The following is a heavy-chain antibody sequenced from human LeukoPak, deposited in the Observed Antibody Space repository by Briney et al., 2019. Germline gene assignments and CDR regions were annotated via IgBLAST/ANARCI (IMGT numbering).Heavy chain of an antibody. J-gene: IGHJ4*02. CDR3: AKDHYDSSGYYPY. Sequence: GGSLRLSCAASGFTFSSYGMHWVRQAPGKGLEWVAVISYDGSNKYYADSVKGRFTISRDNSKNTLYLQMNSLRAEDTAVYYCAKDHYDSSGYYPYWGQGTLVTVSS. CDR1: GFTFSSYG. V-gene: IGHV3-30*18. CDR2: ISYDGSNK. D-gene: IGHD3-22*01.